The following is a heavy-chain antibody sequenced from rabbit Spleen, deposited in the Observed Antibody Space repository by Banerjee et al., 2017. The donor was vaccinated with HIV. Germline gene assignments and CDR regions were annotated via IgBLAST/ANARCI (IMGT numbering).Heavy chain of an antibody. CDR2: ILGGSSGAT. J-gene: IGHJ4*01. Sequence: QSLEESGGDLVKPEGSLTLTCTVSGIDFSSYYLDSMCWVRQAPGKGLDWIACILGGSSGATYYANWAKGRFTISKTSSTTVTLQMTSLTTADTATYFCARDVGIDVYRFSLWGQGTLVTVS. D-gene: IGHD4-2*01. CDR3: ARDVGIDVYRFSL. CDR1: GIDFSSYYLDS. V-gene: IGHV1S40*01.